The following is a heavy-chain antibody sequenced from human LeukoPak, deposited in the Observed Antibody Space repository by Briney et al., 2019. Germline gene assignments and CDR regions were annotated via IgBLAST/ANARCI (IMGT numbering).Heavy chain of an antibody. CDR3: ARLPTGVAGGDYFDS. CDR1: GVSISRTNYY. Sequence: PSETLSLTCTVSGVSISRTNYYWGWIRQSPEMGLEWIGSVFYSGSTYYNPSLKSRVTISIDTSKNQISLKLRSVTAADTAVYYCARLPTGVAGGDYFDSWGQGTLVTVSS. CDR2: VFYSGST. D-gene: IGHD6-19*01. J-gene: IGHJ4*02. V-gene: IGHV4-39*01.